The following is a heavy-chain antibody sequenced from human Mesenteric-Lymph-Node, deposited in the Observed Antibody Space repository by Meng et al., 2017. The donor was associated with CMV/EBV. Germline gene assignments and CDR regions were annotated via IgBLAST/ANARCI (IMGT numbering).Heavy chain of an antibody. J-gene: IGHJ6*02. CDR2: MNPNSGNT. V-gene: IGHV1-8*01. CDR1: GYTFTSYD. Sequence: ASVKVSCKASGYTFTSYDINWVRQATGQGLEWMGWMNPNSGNTGYAQKFQGRVTMTRNTSISTAYMELSSLRSEDTAVYYCARSDTIFGVVITTYGMDVWGQGTTVTVSS. CDR3: ARSDTIFGVVITTYGMDV. D-gene: IGHD3-3*01.